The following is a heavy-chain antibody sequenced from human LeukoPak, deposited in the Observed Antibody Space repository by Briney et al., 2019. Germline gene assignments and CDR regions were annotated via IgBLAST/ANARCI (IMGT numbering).Heavy chain of an antibody. V-gene: IGHV4-34*01. CDR2: INHSGST. CDR1: GGSFSGYY. Sequence: SETLSLTCAFYGGSFSGYYWSWIRQPPGKGLEGIGEINHSGSTNYNPSLKSRVTISVDTSKNQFSLKLSSVTAAGTVVYYCARGVVGRYDYVWGSYRPSHYFDYWGQGTLVTVSS. D-gene: IGHD3-16*02. CDR3: ARGVVGRYDYVWGSYRPSHYFDY. J-gene: IGHJ4*02.